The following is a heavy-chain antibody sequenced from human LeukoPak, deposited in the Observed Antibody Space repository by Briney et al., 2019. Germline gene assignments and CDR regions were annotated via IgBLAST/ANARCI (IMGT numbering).Heavy chain of an antibody. Sequence: GGSLRLSCAASGFTFASYALSWVRQAPGKGLEWVSGINWNGGSTGYADSVKGRFTISRDNAKNSLYLQMNSLRAEDTALYYCARVLVGPTVSYYYYYYMDVWGKGTTVTVSS. D-gene: IGHD4-17*01. J-gene: IGHJ6*03. CDR1: GFTFASYA. V-gene: IGHV3-20*04. CDR2: INWNGGST. CDR3: ARVLVGPTVSYYYYYYMDV.